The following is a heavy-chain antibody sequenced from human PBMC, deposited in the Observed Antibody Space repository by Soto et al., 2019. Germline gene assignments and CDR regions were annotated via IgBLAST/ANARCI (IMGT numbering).Heavy chain of an antibody. CDR2: IYYSGDT. CDR3: ARDKTIAARKPFDF. J-gene: IGHJ4*02. CDR1: GYSISNGYH. D-gene: IGHD6-6*01. V-gene: IGHV4-38-2*02. Sequence: KPSETLSLTCAVSGYSISNGYHWGWIRQPPGKGLEWIGNIYYSGDTFYNPSLKSRVTISVDTSKNQFSLKMNSVTAADTAVYYCARDKTIAARKPFDFWGQGILVTVYS.